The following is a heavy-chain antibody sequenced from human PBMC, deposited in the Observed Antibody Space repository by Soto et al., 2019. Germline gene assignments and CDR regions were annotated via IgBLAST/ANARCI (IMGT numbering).Heavy chain of an antibody. V-gene: IGHV3-21*01. J-gene: IGHJ4*02. CDR2: ITSSSSYI. Sequence: GGSLRLSCAASGFTFSLYSMIWVRQAPGKGLEWVASITSSSSYIYYEDSLKGRFTISRDNAKNSLFLQLDSLRDEDTAAYFCVRARSTDSRPDYWGQGALVTVSS. CDR3: VRARSTDSRPDY. D-gene: IGHD3-22*01. CDR1: GFTFSLYS.